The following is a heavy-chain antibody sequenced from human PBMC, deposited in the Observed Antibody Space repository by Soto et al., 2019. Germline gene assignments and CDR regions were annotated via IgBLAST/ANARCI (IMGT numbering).Heavy chain of an antibody. CDR2: IGGSGGT. D-gene: IGHD2-15*01. J-gene: IGHJ4*02. CDR3: ATGQGWSYYCDS. Sequence: EVQLLESGGGLVQPGGSLRLSCAASGFTFSSYAMSWVRLAPGKGLEWFSSIGGSGGTYYADSVKGRFTISRDNSKNMLYLHLNSLRAEDTAMYYCATGQGWSYYCDSWCQGTLVTVSS. CDR1: GFTFSSYA. V-gene: IGHV3-23*01.